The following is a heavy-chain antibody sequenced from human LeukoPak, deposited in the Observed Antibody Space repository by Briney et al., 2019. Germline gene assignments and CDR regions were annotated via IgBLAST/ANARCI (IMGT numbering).Heavy chain of an antibody. CDR3: ARGIAAAGDSYYYYYYYMDV. Sequence: GGSLRLSCAGSGFTFSRYGFNWVRQAPGKGLEWVSYISSSSSTIYYADSVKGRFTISRDNAKNSLYLQMNSLRAEDTALYYCARGIAAAGDSYYYYYYYMDVWGKGTTVTVSS. J-gene: IGHJ6*03. CDR1: GFTFSRYG. CDR2: ISSSSSTI. V-gene: IGHV3-48*01. D-gene: IGHD6-13*01.